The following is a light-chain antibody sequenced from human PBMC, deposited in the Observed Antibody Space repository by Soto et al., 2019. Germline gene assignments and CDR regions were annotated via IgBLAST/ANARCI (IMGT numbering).Light chain of an antibody. CDR3: NSYTSSTLDVG. J-gene: IGLJ2*01. V-gene: IGLV2-14*03. CDR2: DVS. Sequence: QSALTQPASVSGSPGQSITISCTGTSSDVGGYDSVSWYQQHPGKAPKLIIYDVSKWPSGVSNRFSGSKSGNTASLTISGLQAEDEAHYYCNSYTSSTLDVGFGGGTKLTVL. CDR1: SSDVGGYDS.